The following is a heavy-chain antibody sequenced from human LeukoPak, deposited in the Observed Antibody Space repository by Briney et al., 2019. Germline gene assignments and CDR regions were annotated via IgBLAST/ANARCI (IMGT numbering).Heavy chain of an antibody. D-gene: IGHD1-26*01. CDR3: AHRSRGSYYLTYFDS. V-gene: IGHV2-5*01. J-gene: IGHJ4*02. CDR2: IYWNDDK. Sequence: SGPTLVKPTQTLTLTCTFSGFSLSTSGVGVGWIRQPPGKALEGLALIYWNDDKHYSPSLKSRLTITKDTSKNQVVLTMTNMDPVDTATYYCAHRSRGSYYLTYFDSWGQGTLVTVSS. CDR1: GFSLSTSGVG.